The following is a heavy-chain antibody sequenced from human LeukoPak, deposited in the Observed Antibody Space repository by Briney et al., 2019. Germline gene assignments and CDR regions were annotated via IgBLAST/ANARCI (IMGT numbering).Heavy chain of an antibody. CDR2: IWYDGSNK. CDR3: ARDDSGSYIPFDY. V-gene: IGHV3-33*01. Sequence: PGGSLRLSCAASGFTFSSYGMHWVRQAPGKGLEWVAVIWYDGSNKYYADSVKGRFTISRDNSKNTLYLQMNSLRAEDTAVYYCARDDSGSYIPFDYWGQGTLVTVSS. CDR1: GFTFSSYG. D-gene: IGHD1-26*01. J-gene: IGHJ4*02.